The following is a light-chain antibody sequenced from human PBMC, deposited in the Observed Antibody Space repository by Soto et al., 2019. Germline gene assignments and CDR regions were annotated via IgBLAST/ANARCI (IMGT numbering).Light chain of an antibody. Sequence: DIQMTQSPSSLSASIGDRVTITCRASQSISSYLSWYQQKPGIAPKLLIYAAPSLQSGVPSRFSGSGSGTDFTLTISSLQPEDFATYYCQQSYSTPDTFGQGTKLEIK. CDR1: QSISSY. V-gene: IGKV1-39*01. CDR2: AAP. J-gene: IGKJ2*01. CDR3: QQSYSTPDT.